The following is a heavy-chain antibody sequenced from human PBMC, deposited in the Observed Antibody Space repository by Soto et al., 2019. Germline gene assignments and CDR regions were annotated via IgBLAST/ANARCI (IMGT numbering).Heavy chain of an antibody. Sequence: QVQLVESGGGVVQPGRSLRLSCAASGFTFSSYAMHWVRQAPGKGLEWVAVISYAGSNKYYADSVKGRFTISRDNSKDTLYLQMNSLRAEDTAVYYCARGQSGSGSYYIYYYYGMDVWGQGTTVTVSS. CDR1: GFTFSSYA. CDR3: ARGQSGSGSYYIYYYYGMDV. J-gene: IGHJ6*02. CDR2: ISYAGSNK. V-gene: IGHV3-30-3*01. D-gene: IGHD1-26*01.